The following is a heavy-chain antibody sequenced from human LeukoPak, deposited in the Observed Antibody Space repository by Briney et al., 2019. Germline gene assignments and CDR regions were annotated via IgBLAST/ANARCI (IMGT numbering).Heavy chain of an antibody. J-gene: IGHJ4*02. CDR3: AKTPNSGNYYASFDY. CDR1: GFTFTSYA. Sequence: PGGSLRLSCAASGFTFTSYAMSWVRQAPGKGLEWVSVISGSGGTTYYAGSVKGRFTISRDNSKDTLYLQMNSLRAEDTAVYYCAKTPNSGNYYASFDYWGQGTLVTVSP. CDR2: ISGSGGTT. D-gene: IGHD1-26*01. V-gene: IGHV3-23*01.